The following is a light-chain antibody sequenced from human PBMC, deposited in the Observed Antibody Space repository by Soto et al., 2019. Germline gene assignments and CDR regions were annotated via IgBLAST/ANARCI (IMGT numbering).Light chain of an antibody. CDR3: QQRSNWPRT. CDR1: KSVITS. CDR2: DAS. V-gene: IGKV3-11*01. Sequence: IVLTQSPATLSFSPGERATLSCRASKSVITSLAWYQQKTGQAPRLLVYDASNRATGIPARFSGSGSGTDFTLTISSLEPEDFTVYSCQQRSNWPRTFGQGTKVDIK. J-gene: IGKJ1*01.